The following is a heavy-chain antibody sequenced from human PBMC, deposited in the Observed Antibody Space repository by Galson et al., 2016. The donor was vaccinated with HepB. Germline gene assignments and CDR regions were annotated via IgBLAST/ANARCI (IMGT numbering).Heavy chain of an antibody. D-gene: IGHD6-19*01. CDR2: LSGIDRGT. Sequence: SLRLSCAASGFTFSSYAMTWVRQAPGKGLEWVSTLSGIDRGTYYADSVKRRFTISRDNYKNTVHLHMNSLRVEDTAVYYCAKMRVDTSCWLIHGMEVWGQGTTVTVS. CDR1: GFTFSSYA. V-gene: IGHV3-23*01. J-gene: IGHJ6*02. CDR3: AKMRVDTSCWLIHGMEV.